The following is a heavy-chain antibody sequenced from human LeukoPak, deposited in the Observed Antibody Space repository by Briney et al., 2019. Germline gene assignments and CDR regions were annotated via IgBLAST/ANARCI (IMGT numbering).Heavy chain of an antibody. CDR2: INHSGST. CDR1: GGSFSGYY. V-gene: IGHV4-34*01. J-gene: IGHJ4*02. Sequence: SETLSLTCAVYGGSFSGYYWSWIRQPPGKGLEWIGEINHSGSTNYNPSLKSRVTISVDTSKNQFSLKLSSVTAADTAVYYCARPRTYPKKGYFDYWGQGTLVTVSS. D-gene: IGHD1-1*01. CDR3: ARPRTYPKKGYFDY.